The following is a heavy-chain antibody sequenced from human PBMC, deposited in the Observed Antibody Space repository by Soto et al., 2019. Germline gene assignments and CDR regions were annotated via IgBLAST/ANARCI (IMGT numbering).Heavy chain of an antibody. CDR1: GFTFRGYA. CDR3: ARESEDLTSNFDY. V-gene: IGHV3-21*01. CDR2: ISSTTTYN. Sequence: GGSLRLSCAASGFTFRGYAMSWVRQAPAKGLEWVSSISSTTTYNSYADAMQFRFTVSRDNAKNSVYLDMNSLSAEDTSVYYCARESEDLTSNFDYWGQGTLVTVSS. J-gene: IGHJ4*02.